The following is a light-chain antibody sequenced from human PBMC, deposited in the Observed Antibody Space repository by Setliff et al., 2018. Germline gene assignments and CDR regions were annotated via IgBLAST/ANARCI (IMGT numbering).Light chain of an antibody. V-gene: IGLV2-11*01. CDR3: CSYTGFSYV. CDR1: SSDVGAYNY. CDR2: DVR. J-gene: IGLJ1*01. Sequence: PRSVSGSPGQSVTISCTGTSSDVGAYNYVSWYQHHPGKVPKLMIYDVRKRPSGVPDRFSGSKSGNTASLTISGLQAEDEADYYCCSYTGFSYVFGSGTKGTVL.